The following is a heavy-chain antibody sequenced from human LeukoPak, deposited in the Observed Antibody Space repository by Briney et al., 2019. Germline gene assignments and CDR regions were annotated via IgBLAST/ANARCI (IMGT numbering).Heavy chain of an antibody. V-gene: IGHV3-23*01. J-gene: IGHJ4*02. CDR3: ARAQGALDY. CDR1: GFTITTYA. D-gene: IGHD1-26*01. CDR2: IGGGGTE. Sequence: RAGGSLRLSCAASGFTITTYAVNWVRQAPGKGLEWVSGIGGGGTEYYADSVKGRFIISSDNSQNLVHLQMNSRTVEDTAVYYCARAQGALDYWGQGTLVTVSS.